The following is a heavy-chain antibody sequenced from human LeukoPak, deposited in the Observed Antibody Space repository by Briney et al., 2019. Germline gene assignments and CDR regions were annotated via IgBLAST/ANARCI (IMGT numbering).Heavy chain of an antibody. CDR3: ARGGDGYNGMFLDY. CDR2: ISSSSSYI. CDR1: GFTFSSYS. J-gene: IGHJ4*02. V-gene: IGHV3-21*01. Sequence: GGSLRLSCAASGFTFSSYSMNWVRQAPGKGLEWVSSISSSSSYIYYADSAKGRFTISRDNAKNSLYLQMNSLRAEDTAVYYCARGGDGYNGMFLDYWGQGTLVTVSS. D-gene: IGHD5-24*01.